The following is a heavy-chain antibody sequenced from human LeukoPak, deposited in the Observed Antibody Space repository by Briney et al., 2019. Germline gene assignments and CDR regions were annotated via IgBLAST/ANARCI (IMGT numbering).Heavy chain of an antibody. Sequence: SVKVSCKASGGTFSSYAISWVRQAPGQGLEWMGGIIPIFGTANYAQKFQGRVTITADESTSTAYMELSSLRSEDTAVYYCARGPTTQLRFLEWAYFDYWGQGTLVTVSS. CDR1: GGTFSSYA. J-gene: IGHJ4*02. V-gene: IGHV1-69*13. D-gene: IGHD3-3*01. CDR2: IIPIFGTA. CDR3: ARGPTTQLRFLEWAYFDY.